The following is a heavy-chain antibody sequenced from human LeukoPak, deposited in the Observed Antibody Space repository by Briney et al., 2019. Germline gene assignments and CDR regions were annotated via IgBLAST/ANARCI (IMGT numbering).Heavy chain of an antibody. Sequence: PGRSLRLSCAASGFTFSSYGMHCVRQAPGKGLEWVAVIWYDGSNKYYADSVKGRFTISRDNSKNTLDLQMNSLRAEDTAVYYCARNEYSSSSTPDYWGQGTLVTVSS. CDR3: ARNEYSSSSTPDY. V-gene: IGHV3-33*01. CDR2: IWYDGSNK. CDR1: GFTFSSYG. J-gene: IGHJ4*02. D-gene: IGHD6-6*01.